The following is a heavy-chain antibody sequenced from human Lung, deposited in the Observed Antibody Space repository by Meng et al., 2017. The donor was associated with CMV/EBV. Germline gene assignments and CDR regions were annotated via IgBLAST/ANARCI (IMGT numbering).Heavy chain of an antibody. CDR3: ARSKRNNYYGSGSYRKNYGMDF. J-gene: IGHJ6*02. CDR1: GGSFSGYY. D-gene: IGHD3-10*01. V-gene: IGHV4-34*01. Sequence: SETLSLTCAVYGGSFSGYYWSWNRQPPGQGLEWIGEINHSGSTNSNPSLKIRVTISVDTSKNQFSLKLSSVTAADTAVYYCARSKRNNYYGSGSYRKNYGMDFWGQGTXVTVAS. CDR2: INHSGST.